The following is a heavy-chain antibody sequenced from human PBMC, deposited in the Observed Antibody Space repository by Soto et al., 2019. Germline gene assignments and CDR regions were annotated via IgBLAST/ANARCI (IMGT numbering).Heavy chain of an antibody. CDR1: GYTFTSYG. CDR2: ISGYNGKT. J-gene: IGHJ4*02. CDR3: ARDKMIDDFGLGSFDY. Sequence: ASVKVSCKASGYTFTSYGISWVRQAPGQGLEWMGWISGYNGKTKYTQKVQGRVTLTTDTSTATAYMELRSLRSDDAAVYFCARDKMIDDFGLGSFDYWGQGTVVTVSS. D-gene: IGHD3-10*01. V-gene: IGHV1-18*01.